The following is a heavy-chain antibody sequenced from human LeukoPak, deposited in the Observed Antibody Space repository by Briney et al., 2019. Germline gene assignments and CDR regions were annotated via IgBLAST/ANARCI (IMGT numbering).Heavy chain of an antibody. V-gene: IGHV3-7*01. J-gene: IGHJ5*02. D-gene: IGHD3-3*01. CDR3: ARDNTIFGVAHINH. CDR1: GFTFTSYW. Sequence: GGSLRLSCAASGFTFTSYWMSWVRQAPGKGLEWVANVRQDGSDKYYVDSVKGRFTISRDNAKNSLYLQMNSLRAEDTAVYYCARDNTIFGVAHINHWGQGTLVTVSS. CDR2: VRQDGSDK.